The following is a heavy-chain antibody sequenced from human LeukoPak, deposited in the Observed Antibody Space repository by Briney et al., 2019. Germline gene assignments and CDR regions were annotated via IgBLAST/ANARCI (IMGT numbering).Heavy chain of an antibody. Sequence: GSLRLSCAASGFTVSNNYMSWVRQPPGKGLEWIGEINHSGSTNYNPSLKSRVTISVDTSKNQFSLKLSSVTAADTAVYYCARSVVVLSSPRFDYWGQGTLVTVSS. V-gene: IGHV4-34*01. CDR2: INHSGST. CDR1: GFTVSNNY. J-gene: IGHJ4*02. CDR3: ARSVVVLSSPRFDY. D-gene: IGHD2-15*01.